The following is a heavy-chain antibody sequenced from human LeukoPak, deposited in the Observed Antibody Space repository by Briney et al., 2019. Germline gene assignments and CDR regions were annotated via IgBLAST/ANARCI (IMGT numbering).Heavy chain of an antibody. CDR1: GFTFSSYA. V-gene: IGHV3-30-3*01. CDR3: ARDVGYCSGGSCYPYYFDY. D-gene: IGHD2-15*01. Sequence: GGSLRLSCAASGFTFSSYAMHWVRQAPGKGLEWVAVISYDGSNKYYADSVKGRFTISRDNAKNSLYLQMNSLRAEDTAVYYCARDVGYCSGGSCYPYYFDYWGQGTLVTVSS. CDR2: ISYDGSNK. J-gene: IGHJ4*02.